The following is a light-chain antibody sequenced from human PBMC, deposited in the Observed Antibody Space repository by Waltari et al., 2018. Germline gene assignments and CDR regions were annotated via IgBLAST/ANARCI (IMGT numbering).Light chain of an antibody. CDR3: QQYAGSRPT. V-gene: IGKV3-20*01. CDR1: QSVSSSD. J-gene: IGKJ4*01. Sequence: EIVLAQSPGTLSLSPGERATLSCRASQSVSSSDLAWYQQKPGQAPRLLIYGASRRATGIPDRFSGSGSGTDFSLTISRLEPEDFGLYYCQQYAGSRPTFGGGTKVEIK. CDR2: GAS.